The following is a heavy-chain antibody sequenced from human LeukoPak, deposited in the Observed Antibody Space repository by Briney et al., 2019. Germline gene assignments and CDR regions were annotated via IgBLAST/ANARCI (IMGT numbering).Heavy chain of an antibody. CDR2: ISYDGSNK. CDR3: ARDLRDCSSTSCYGRGYYYYGMDV. D-gene: IGHD2-2*01. J-gene: IGHJ6*02. Sequence: PGRSLRLSCAASGFTFSSYAMHRVRQAPGKGLEWVAVISYDGSNKYYADSVKGRFTISRDNSKNTLYLQMNSLRAEDTAVYYCARDLRDCSSTSCYGRGYYYYGMDVWGQGTTVTVSS. V-gene: IGHV3-30-3*01. CDR1: GFTFSSYA.